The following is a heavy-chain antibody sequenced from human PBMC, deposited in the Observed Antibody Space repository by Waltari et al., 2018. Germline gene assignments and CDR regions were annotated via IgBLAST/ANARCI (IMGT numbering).Heavy chain of an antibody. CDR2: INTSGIT. V-gene: IGHV4-4*07. CDR3: ARGITVIVADYYFYYMDV. D-gene: IGHD3-22*01. CDR1: GGSISSYY. Sequence: QVQLQESGPGLVKPSETLSLTCRVSGGSISSYYWSWIRQSAGKGLEGIGSINTSGITNYNPPLRSRVTMSVDTSKNQFSLKLTAVTAADTAVYYCARGITVIVADYYFYYMDVWGKGTTVTISS. J-gene: IGHJ6*03.